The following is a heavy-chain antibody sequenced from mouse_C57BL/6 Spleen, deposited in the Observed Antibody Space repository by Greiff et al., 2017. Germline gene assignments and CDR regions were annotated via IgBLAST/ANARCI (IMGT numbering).Heavy chain of an antibody. CDR2: INPNNGGT. J-gene: IGHJ4*01. CDR1: GYTFTDYY. CDR3: ASGGLLTTVVAKDAMDY. D-gene: IGHD1-1*01. V-gene: IGHV1-26*01. Sequence: EVQLQQSGPELVKPGASVKISCKASGYTFTDYYMNWVKQSHGKSLEWIGDINPNNGGTSYNQKFKGKATLTVDKSSSTAYMELRSLTSEDSAVYYCASGGLLTTVVAKDAMDYWGQGTSVTVSS.